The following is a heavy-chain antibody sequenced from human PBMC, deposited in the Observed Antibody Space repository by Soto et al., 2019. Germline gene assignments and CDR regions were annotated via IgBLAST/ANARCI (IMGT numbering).Heavy chain of an antibody. CDR2: ISAYNGNT. CDR3: ARGLRFLEWLFPFDY. V-gene: IGHV1-18*01. D-gene: IGHD3-3*01. Sequence: ASVKVSCKGSGYTFTSYGISWVRQAPGQGLEWMGWISAYNGNTNYAQKLQGRVTMTTDTSTSTAYMELRSLRSDDTAVYYCARGLRFLEWLFPFDYWGQGTLVTVSS. CDR1: GYTFTSYG. J-gene: IGHJ4*02.